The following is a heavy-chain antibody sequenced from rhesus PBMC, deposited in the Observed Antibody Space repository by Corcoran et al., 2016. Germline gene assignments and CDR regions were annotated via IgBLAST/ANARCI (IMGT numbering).Heavy chain of an antibody. CDR3: ARGGTTVATIDWYFHL. CDR1: GASISSYW. D-gene: IGHD4-29*01. V-gene: IGHV4S11*01. J-gene: IGHJ2*01. Sequence: QVQLQESGPGLVKPSETLSLTCAVSGASISSYWRIWIRHPPGTGLEGIGYIYGRGSTYYNPSLKSRLTLSVDTSKNQLSLKLNSVTAADTAVYYCARGGTTVATIDWYFHLWGPGTPITVSS. CDR2: IYGRGST.